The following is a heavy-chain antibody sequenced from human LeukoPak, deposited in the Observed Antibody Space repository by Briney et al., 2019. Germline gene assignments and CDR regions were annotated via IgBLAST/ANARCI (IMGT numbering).Heavy chain of an antibody. CDR3: ASVFPYSSSWYYFVL. J-gene: IGHJ4*02. Sequence: AGSLSLSCAVSGFTFSNYYMSWVRQAPGKGREWVLYIVICIYTIHPDSLKGRFTISRHNHKNSLYLQMHSLRAEHTAVYYCASVFPYSSSWYYFVLWGEEPLVTLLS. CDR2: IVICIYT. D-gene: IGHD6-13*01. V-gene: IGHV3-11*03. CDR1: GFTFSNYY.